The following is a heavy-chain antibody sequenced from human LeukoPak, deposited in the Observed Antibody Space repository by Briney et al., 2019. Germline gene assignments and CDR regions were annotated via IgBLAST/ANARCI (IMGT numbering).Heavy chain of an antibody. CDR1: GLNVTSKH. D-gene: IGHD1-26*01. Sequence: GGALILSCSASGLNVTSKHMAWVRQAPGEGLEWVSVIYSGCGTFYADSVKGRFTVSRDYSKNTLYLQMNSLRAEDSAVYYCARHDGTDVFNAFDIWGQGTLVTVSS. CDR3: ARHDGTDVFNAFDI. J-gene: IGHJ3*02. V-gene: IGHV3-66*04. CDR2: IYSGCGT.